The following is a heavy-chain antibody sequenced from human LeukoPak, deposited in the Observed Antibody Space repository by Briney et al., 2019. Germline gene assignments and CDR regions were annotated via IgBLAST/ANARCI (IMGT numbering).Heavy chain of an antibody. CDR1: RGTFSSYA. V-gene: IGHV1-69*13. CDR2: IIPNFGTA. Sequence: SVKVSCKASRGTFSSYAISWVRQAPGLGLELMEGIIPNFGTAHYAQKFQGRVTITADESTSTAYMELSSLRSEDTAVYYCARDRPGRYCSNTSCYTASPFDPWGRGTLVIVSS. D-gene: IGHD2-2*02. CDR3: ARDRPGRYCSNTSCYTASPFDP. J-gene: IGHJ5*02.